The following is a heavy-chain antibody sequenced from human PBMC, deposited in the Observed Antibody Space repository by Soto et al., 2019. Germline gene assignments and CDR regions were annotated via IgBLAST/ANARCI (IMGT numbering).Heavy chain of an antibody. D-gene: IGHD5-18*01. CDR2: ISYDGSNK. CDR1: GFTFSSYG. Sequence: GGSLRLSCAASGFTFSSYGMHWVRQAPGKGLEWVAVISYDGSNKYYADSVKGRFTISRDNSKNTLYLQMNSLRAEDTAVYYCAKDQGGYSYGFDYWGKGTLVTVSS. J-gene: IGHJ4*02. V-gene: IGHV3-30*18. CDR3: AKDQGGYSYGFDY.